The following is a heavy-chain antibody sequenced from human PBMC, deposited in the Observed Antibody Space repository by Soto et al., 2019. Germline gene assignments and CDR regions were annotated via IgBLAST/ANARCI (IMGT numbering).Heavy chain of an antibody. CDR2: FDPEDGET. Sequence: ASVKVSCKVSGYTLTELSMHWVRQAPGKGLEWMGGFDPEDGETIYAQKFQGRVTMTEDTSTDTAYMELSSLRSEDTAVYYWATDPRAPFDYGDVIFDYWGQGTLVTVSS. V-gene: IGHV1-24*01. CDR3: ATDPRAPFDYGDVIFDY. CDR1: GYTLTELS. D-gene: IGHD4-17*01. J-gene: IGHJ4*02.